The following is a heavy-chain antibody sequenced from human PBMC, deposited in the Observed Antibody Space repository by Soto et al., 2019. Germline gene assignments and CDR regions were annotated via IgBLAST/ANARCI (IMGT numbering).Heavy chain of an antibody. CDR2: IYHSGST. Sequence: PSETLSLTCAVYGGSFSGYYWSWIRQPPGKGLEWIGYIYHSGSTSYNPSLKSRVTISVDTSKNQFSLKLSSVTAADTAVYYCARDGGTYGMDVWGQGTTVTVSS. D-gene: IGHD3-16*01. V-gene: IGHV4-34*01. CDR3: ARDGGTYGMDV. J-gene: IGHJ6*02. CDR1: GGSFSGYY.